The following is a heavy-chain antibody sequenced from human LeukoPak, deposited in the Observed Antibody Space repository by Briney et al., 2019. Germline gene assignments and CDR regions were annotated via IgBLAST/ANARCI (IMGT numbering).Heavy chain of an antibody. Sequence: AGGSLRLSCAASGFTFSSYGMHWVRQAPGKGLEWVAVISYDGSNKYYADSVKGRFTISRDNSKNTLYLQMNSLRAEDTAVYYCAKDSLPYTMIVVVTDYWGQGTLVTVSS. CDR1: GFTFSSYG. D-gene: IGHD3-22*01. CDR2: ISYDGSNK. V-gene: IGHV3-30*18. CDR3: AKDSLPYTMIVVVTDY. J-gene: IGHJ4*02.